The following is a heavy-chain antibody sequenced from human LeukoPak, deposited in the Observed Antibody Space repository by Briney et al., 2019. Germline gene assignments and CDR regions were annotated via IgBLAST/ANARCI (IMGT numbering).Heavy chain of an antibody. CDR2: ITTSGST. CDR1: GLTASHNVNNA. J-gene: IGHJ6*02. CDR3: AKAPVWNYYYGLDV. D-gene: IGHD2-21*01. Sequence: PGGSLRLSCAASGLTASHNVNNAMSWVRHAPGKGLEWVSGITTSGSTYYADSVKGRFTISRENSNNTLYLHVDSLGAEDTAVYYCAKAPVWNYYYGLDVWGQGTTVTVSS. V-gene: IGHV3-23*01.